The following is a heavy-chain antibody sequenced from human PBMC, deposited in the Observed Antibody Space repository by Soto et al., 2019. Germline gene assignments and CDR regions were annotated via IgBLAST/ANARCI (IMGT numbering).Heavy chain of an antibody. CDR2: IIPIFGTA. CDR1: GGTFSSYA. V-gene: IGHV1-69*12. Sequence: QVQLVQSGAEVKKPGSSVKVSCKASGGTFSSYAISWVRQAPGQGLEWMGGIIPIFGTANYAQKFQGRVTITADESTSTAYTELSSLRSEDTAVYYCARSDIEDQLLPGAFDIWGQGTMVTVSS. D-gene: IGHD2-2*01. J-gene: IGHJ3*02. CDR3: ARSDIEDQLLPGAFDI.